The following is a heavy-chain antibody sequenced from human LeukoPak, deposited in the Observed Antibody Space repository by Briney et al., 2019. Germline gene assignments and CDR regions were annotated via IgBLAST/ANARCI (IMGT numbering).Heavy chain of an antibody. CDR2: ISYDGSNK. J-gene: IGHJ6*02. D-gene: IGHD3-22*01. V-gene: IGHV3-30*04. CDR3: ARTYYYDKVYYYGMDV. CDR1: X. Sequence: XMHXVRQAPGKGLEWVAVISYDGSNKYYADSVKGRFTISRDNSKNTLYLQMNSLRAEDTAVYYCARTYYYDKVYYYGMDVWGQGTTVTVSS.